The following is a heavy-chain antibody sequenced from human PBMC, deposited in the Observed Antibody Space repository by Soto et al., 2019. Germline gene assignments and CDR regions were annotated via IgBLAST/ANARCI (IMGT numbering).Heavy chain of an antibody. D-gene: IGHD6-13*01. Sequence: QVQLQESGPGLVEPSQTLSLTCTVSGVSVSRAGYYWSWIRQHPGKGLEWIGDIHHSGSAHYNPSITNRIIISVDTSENQFPLKMTSVTDADTAIYYAAGAPDGGYRSNSWYYQSHMDVWGKGTTATVSS. CDR3: AGAPDGGYRSNSWYYQSHMDV. J-gene: IGHJ6*03. V-gene: IGHV4-31*03. CDR1: GVSVSRAGYY. CDR2: IHHSGSA.